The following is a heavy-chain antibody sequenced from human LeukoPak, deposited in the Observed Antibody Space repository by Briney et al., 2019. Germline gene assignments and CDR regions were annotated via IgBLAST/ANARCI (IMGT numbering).Heavy chain of an antibody. CDR3: AKATLIIAAAGKFDY. Sequence: PGGSLRLSCAASGFTFSSYGMSWVRQAPGKGLEWVSAISGSGGSTYYADSVKGRFTISRDNSKNTLYLQMNSLRAEDTAVYYCAKATLIIAAAGKFDYWGQGTLVTVSS. CDR2: ISGSGGST. D-gene: IGHD6-13*01. V-gene: IGHV3-23*01. J-gene: IGHJ4*02. CDR1: GFTFSSYG.